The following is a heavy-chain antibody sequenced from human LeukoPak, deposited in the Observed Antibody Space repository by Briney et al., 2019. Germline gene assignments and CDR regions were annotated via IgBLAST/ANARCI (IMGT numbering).Heavy chain of an antibody. V-gene: IGHV5-51*01. CDR2: IYPVDSGT. CDR3: VRHVTGGVDY. D-gene: IGHD2-8*02. Sequence: AGESLKISCKGSGYSFTSYWIGWVRQMPGKGLEWVGIIYPVDSGTRYSPSFQGQVTISADKSISTAYLQWSSLKASDTAVYYCVRHVTGGVDYWGQGTLVTVSS. CDR1: GYSFTSYW. J-gene: IGHJ4*02.